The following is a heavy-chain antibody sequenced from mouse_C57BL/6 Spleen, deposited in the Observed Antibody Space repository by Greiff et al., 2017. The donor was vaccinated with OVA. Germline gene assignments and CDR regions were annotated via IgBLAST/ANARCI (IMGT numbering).Heavy chain of an antibody. D-gene: IGHD2-5*01. CDR3: ARNSNYVRDD. CDR1: GYTFTSYW. J-gene: IGHJ2*01. Sequence: QVQLQQPGAELVRPGSSVKLSCKASGYTFTSYWMHWVKQRPIQGLEWIGNIDPSDSETHYNQKFKDKATLTVDKSSSTAYMQLSSLTAEDSAVYYCARNSNYVRDDWGQGTTRTVSS. CDR2: IDPSDSET. V-gene: IGHV1-52*01.